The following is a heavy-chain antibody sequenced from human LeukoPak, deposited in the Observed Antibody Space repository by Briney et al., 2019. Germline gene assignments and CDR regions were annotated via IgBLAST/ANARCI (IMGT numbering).Heavy chain of an antibody. Sequence: GASVKVSCKASGGTFSSYAISWVRQAPGQGLEWMGGIIPIFGTANYAQKFQGRVTITADESTSTAYMELSSLRSEDTAVYYCASFVGDLVGASHYYYYMDVWGKGTTVTVSS. J-gene: IGHJ6*03. CDR3: ASFVGDLVGASHYYYYMDV. D-gene: IGHD1-26*01. CDR2: IIPIFGTA. CDR1: GGTFSSYA. V-gene: IGHV1-69*13.